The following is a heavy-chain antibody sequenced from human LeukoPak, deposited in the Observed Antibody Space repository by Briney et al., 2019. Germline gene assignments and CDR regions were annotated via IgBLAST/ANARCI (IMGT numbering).Heavy chain of an antibody. CDR2: INPSGGST. V-gene: IGHV1-46*01. CDR3: ARCRGYGDYPDDY. Sequence: ASVKVSCKASGFTFSNYYLHWVRQAPGQGLEWMGIINPSGGSTSYAQKFQGRVTMTRDTSTSTVYMELSSLRSEDTAVYYCARCRGYGDYPDDYWGQGTLVTVSS. J-gene: IGHJ4*02. D-gene: IGHD4-17*01. CDR1: GFTFSNYY.